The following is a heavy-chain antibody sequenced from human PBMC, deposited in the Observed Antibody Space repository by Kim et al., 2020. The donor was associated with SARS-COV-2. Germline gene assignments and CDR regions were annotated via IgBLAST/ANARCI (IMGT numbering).Heavy chain of an antibody. CDR1: GGSISSSSYY. CDR2: IYYSGST. J-gene: IGHJ5*02. V-gene: IGHV4-39*01. CDR3: ARVVVAATSRWFDP. Sequence: SETLSLTCTVSGGSISSSSYYWGWIRQPPGKGLEWIGSIYYSGSTYYNPSLKSRVTISVDTSKNQFSLKLSSVTAADTAVYYCARVVVAATSRWFDPWGQGTLVTVSS. D-gene: IGHD2-15*01.